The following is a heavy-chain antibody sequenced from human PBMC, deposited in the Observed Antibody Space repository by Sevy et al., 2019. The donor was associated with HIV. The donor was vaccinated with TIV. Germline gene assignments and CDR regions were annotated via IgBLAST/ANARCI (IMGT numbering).Heavy chain of an antibody. CDR2: INYSGST. Sequence: SETLSLTCSVSGGSISGYYWSWIRQPPGKGLEWIGYINYSGSTNYNPSLKSRVTISVDTSKNQFSLKLSSVTAADTAVYYCARVAYCGGDCYPFDHWGQGTLVTVSS. CDR3: ARVAYCGGDCYPFDH. CDR1: GGSISGYY. D-gene: IGHD2-21*02. J-gene: IGHJ4*02. V-gene: IGHV4-59*01.